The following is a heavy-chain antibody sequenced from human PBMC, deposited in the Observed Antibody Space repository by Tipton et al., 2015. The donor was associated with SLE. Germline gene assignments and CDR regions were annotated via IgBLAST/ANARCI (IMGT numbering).Heavy chain of an antibody. V-gene: IGHV3-23*01. CDR1: GFTFSSYA. Sequence: SLRLSCAASGFTFSSYAMSWVRQAPGKGLEWVSAISGSGGSTYYADSVKGRFTISRANSKNTRYLQRNSLRAEDTAVYYWAKVRWELPDDYWGQGTLVTVSS. J-gene: IGHJ4*02. CDR3: AKVRWELPDDY. CDR2: ISGSGGST. D-gene: IGHD1-26*01.